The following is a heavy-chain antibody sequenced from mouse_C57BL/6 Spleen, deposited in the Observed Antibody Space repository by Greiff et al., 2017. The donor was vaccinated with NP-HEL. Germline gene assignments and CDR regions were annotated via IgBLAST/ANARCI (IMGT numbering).Heavy chain of an antibody. CDR1: GYSITSGYY. V-gene: IGHV3-6*01. J-gene: IGHJ3*01. D-gene: IGHD2-3*01. Sequence: DVKLQESGPGLVKPSQSLSLTCSVTGYSITSGYYWNWIRQFPGNKLEWMGYISYDGSNNYNPSLKNRISITRDTSKNQFFLKLNSVTTEDTATYYCARGYDGYWWFAYWGQGTLVTVSA. CDR2: ISYDGSN. CDR3: ARGYDGYWWFAY.